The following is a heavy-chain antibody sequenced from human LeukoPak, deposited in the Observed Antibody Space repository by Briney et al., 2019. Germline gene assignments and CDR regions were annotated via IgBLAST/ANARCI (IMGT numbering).Heavy chain of an antibody. Sequence: ASVKVSCKASGYTFTSYPISWVRQAPGQGLGWMGWITTYNGYTKYAQKLQDRVTMTTDTPTTTAYMDLRGLRSDDTAVYYCARGYDYGDYVGDFDYWGQGTLVTVSS. CDR1: GYTFTSYP. CDR3: ARGYDYGDYVGDFDY. D-gene: IGHD4-17*01. CDR2: ITTYNGYT. J-gene: IGHJ4*02. V-gene: IGHV1-18*01.